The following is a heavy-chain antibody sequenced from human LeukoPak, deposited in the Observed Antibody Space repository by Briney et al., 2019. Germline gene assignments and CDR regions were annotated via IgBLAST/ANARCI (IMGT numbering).Heavy chain of an antibody. CDR1: GGSISSSSYY. CDR2: IYYSGST. J-gene: IGHJ6*03. Sequence: PSETLSLTCTVSGGSISSSSYYWGWIRQPPGKGLEWIGSIYYSGSTYYNPSLKSRVTISVDTSKNQFSLKLSSVTAADTAVYYCARDRRPERGDYYYYMDVWGKGTTVTVSS. D-gene: IGHD3-10*01. V-gene: IGHV4-39*07. CDR3: ARDRRPERGDYYYYMDV.